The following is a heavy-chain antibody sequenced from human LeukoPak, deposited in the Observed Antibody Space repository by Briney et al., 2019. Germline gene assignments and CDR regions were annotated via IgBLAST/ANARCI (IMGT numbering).Heavy chain of an antibody. Sequence: GASVKISCKASGYTFTTFGIGWVRQAPGQGLEWMGWISADNGDTDYAQKFQGRVTLTTDTSTSTAYMELTSLRSDDTALYYCARDVGINRFDYWGQGTLVTVSS. D-gene: IGHD7-27*01. CDR1: GYTFTTFG. CDR2: ISADNGDT. J-gene: IGHJ4*02. CDR3: ARDVGINRFDY. V-gene: IGHV1-18*01.